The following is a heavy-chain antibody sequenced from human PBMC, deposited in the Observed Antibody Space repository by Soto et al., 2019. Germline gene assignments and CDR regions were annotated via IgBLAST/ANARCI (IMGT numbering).Heavy chain of an antibody. V-gene: IGHV1-18*01. CDR3: ARDRLGATGDY. D-gene: IGHD1-26*01. J-gene: IGHJ4*02. Sequence: ASVKVSCKASGYTFTSYGISWVRQASGQGLEWMGWISAYNANTNYAQKLQGRVTMTTDTSTSTSYMELRSLRSDDTAVYFCARDRLGATGDYWGQGTLVTVPS. CDR2: ISAYNANT. CDR1: GYTFTSYG.